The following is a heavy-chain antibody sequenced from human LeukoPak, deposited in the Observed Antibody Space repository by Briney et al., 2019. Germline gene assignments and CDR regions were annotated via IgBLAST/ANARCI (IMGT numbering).Heavy chain of an antibody. D-gene: IGHD6-19*01. V-gene: IGHV3-7*01. CDR2: IKQDGSEK. CDR1: GFTFSSYW. J-gene: IGHJ4*02. CDR3: ARDREAVADYYFDY. Sequence: GGSLRLSCAASGFTFSSYWMSWVRQAPGKGLEWAANIKQDGSEKYYVDSVKGRFTISRDNAKNSLYLQMNSLRAEDTAVYYCARDREAVADYYFDYWGQGTLVTVSS.